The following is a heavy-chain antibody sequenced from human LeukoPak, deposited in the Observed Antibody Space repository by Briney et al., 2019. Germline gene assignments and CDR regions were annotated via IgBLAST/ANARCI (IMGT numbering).Heavy chain of an antibody. Sequence: AGSLRLSCAASGFTFSSYDMHWVRQATGKGLEWVSAIGTLGDTDYPDSVKSRFTISRENAKNYVYLQMNNLRAGDTAVYYCARGRNSNYYDSSGYYPYWGQGTLVTVSS. J-gene: IGHJ4*02. CDR2: IGTLGDT. CDR1: GFTFSSYD. D-gene: IGHD3-22*01. CDR3: ARGRNSNYYDSSGYYPY. V-gene: IGHV3-13*01.